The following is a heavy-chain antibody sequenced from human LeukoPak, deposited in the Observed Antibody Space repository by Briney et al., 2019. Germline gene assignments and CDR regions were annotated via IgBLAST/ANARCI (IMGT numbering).Heavy chain of an antibody. D-gene: IGHD4-23*01. J-gene: IGHJ6*03. CDR3: ARLHYGGNYGFYYYYMDV. CDR1: GPSISSGSYY. V-gene: IGHV4-61*02. CDR2: IYTSGRT. Sequence: SQTLSLTCTVSGPSISSGSYYWSWLRQPAGKGLEWIERIYTSGRTNYIPSLKSRVTISVDTSKNQVSLKLSSVTAADTAVYYCARLHYGGNYGFYYYYMDVWGKGTTVTISS.